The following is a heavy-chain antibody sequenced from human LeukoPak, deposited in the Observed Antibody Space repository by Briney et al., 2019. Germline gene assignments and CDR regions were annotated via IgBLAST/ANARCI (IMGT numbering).Heavy chain of an antibody. Sequence: ASVKVSCKASGGTFSSYAISWVRQAPGQGLEWMGGIIPIFGTANYAQKFQGRVTITADESTSTAYMELSSLRSEDTAVYYCARDSCSSTSCPMGWFDPWGQGTLVTVSS. V-gene: IGHV1-69*01. CDR3: ARDSCSSTSCPMGWFDP. CDR2: IIPIFGTA. D-gene: IGHD2-2*01. CDR1: GGTFSSYA. J-gene: IGHJ5*02.